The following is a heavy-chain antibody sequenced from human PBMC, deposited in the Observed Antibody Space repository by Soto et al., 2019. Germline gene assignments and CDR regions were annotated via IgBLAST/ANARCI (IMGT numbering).Heavy chain of an antibody. CDR3: ARDGDVYNY. D-gene: IGHD1-1*01. CDR2: IYYSGST. CDR1: GGSVSSGSYY. J-gene: IGHJ4*02. V-gene: IGHV4-61*01. Sequence: PSETLSLTCTVSGGSVSSGSYYWSWIRQPPGKGLEWIGYIYYSGSTNYNPSLKSRVTISADTSKNQFSLKLSSVTAADTAVYYCARDGDVYNYWGQGTLVTGSS.